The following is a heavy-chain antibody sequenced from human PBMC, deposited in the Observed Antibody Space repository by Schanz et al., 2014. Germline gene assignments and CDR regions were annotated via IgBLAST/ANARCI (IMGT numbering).Heavy chain of an antibody. CDR3: ARCGFRKFGVVYGLAV. J-gene: IGHJ6*02. Sequence: EVHLEESGGGLVQPGGSLRLSCAASAFALNNYDMTWIRQAPGKGLEWISYVSSYDTTVSYADSVKGRFTISRDNAKNSVYLQMNSLRVEDTAVYYCARCGFRKFGVVYGLAVWGQGTTVTVS. CDR2: VSSYDTTV. V-gene: IGHV3-48*03. CDR1: AFALNNYD. D-gene: IGHD3-3*01.